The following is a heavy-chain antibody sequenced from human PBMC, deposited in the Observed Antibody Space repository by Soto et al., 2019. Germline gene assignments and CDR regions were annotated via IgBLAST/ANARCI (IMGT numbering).Heavy chain of an antibody. CDR3: ARVLGSGWYSIDY. J-gene: IGHJ4*02. D-gene: IGHD6-19*01. V-gene: IGHV4-4*02. Sequence: QVQLQESGPGLVKPSGTLSLTCAVSGDSISSSNWWSWVRQPPGKGLEWMGEIYHSGNSNYTPSLKSRVTISVDKSENQFSLKLTSVPAADTAVYYCARVLGSGWYSIDYWGQGTLVTVSS. CDR1: GDSISSSNW. CDR2: IYHSGNS.